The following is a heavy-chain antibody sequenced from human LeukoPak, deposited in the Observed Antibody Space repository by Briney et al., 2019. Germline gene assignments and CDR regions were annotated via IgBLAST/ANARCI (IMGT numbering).Heavy chain of an antibody. V-gene: IGHV3-23*01. J-gene: IGHJ4*02. Sequence: QPGGSLRLSCAASGFSFDIYALSWVRQAPGKGLEWVSAITGSGDTTYHAESLKGRFSISRDNSKNTLYLHMNSLRGDDTAVYYCVRGQAMADFWGQGTLVTVSS. D-gene: IGHD3-3*01. CDR1: GFSFDIYA. CDR3: VRGQAMADF. CDR2: ITGSGDTT.